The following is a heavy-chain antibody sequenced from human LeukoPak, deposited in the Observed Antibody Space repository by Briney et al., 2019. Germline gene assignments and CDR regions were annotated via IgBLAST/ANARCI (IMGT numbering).Heavy chain of an antibody. CDR3: ARGLGAVAGRIYDGFDM. CDR1: GGSISGHY. V-gene: IGHV4-59*11. D-gene: IGHD6-19*01. J-gene: IGHJ3*02. CDR2: IYFSGST. Sequence: PSETLSLTCTVSGGSISGHYWSWIRQPPGKGLEWIGYIYFSGSTNYNPSLKSRVTISIDTPNNQFSLKLSSVTAADTGVYYCARGLGAVAGRIYDGFDMWGQGTMVTVSS.